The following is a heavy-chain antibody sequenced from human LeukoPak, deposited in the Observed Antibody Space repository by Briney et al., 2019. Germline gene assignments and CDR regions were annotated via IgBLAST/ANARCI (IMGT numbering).Heavy chain of an antibody. CDR3: AKGSIGDHY. CDR2: ISDTGGST. D-gene: IGHD2/OR15-2a*01. V-gene: IGHV3-23*01. Sequence: GGSLRLSCAASGFTFSTYAMSWVRQAPGKGLQWVSAISDTGGSTYYADSVKGRFTISRDNSKNTLYLQMNSLRAEDTAVYYCAKGSIGDHYWGQGTLVTVSS. CDR1: GFTFSTYA. J-gene: IGHJ4*02.